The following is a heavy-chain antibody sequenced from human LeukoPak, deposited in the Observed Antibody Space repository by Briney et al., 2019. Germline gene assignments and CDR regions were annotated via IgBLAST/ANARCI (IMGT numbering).Heavy chain of an antibody. CDR3: AKRDGYNYGNYFDY. J-gene: IGHJ4*02. CDR1: GDSISGFY. CDR2: IYTSGST. D-gene: IGHD5-24*01. V-gene: IGHV4-4*07. Sequence: PSETLSLTCTVSGDSISGFYWSWIRQAAGKGLEWIGHIYTSGSTNYNPSLKSRVTMSVDMSKNQFSLKLRSVTAADTAVYYCAKRDGYNYGNYFDYWGQGTLVTVSS.